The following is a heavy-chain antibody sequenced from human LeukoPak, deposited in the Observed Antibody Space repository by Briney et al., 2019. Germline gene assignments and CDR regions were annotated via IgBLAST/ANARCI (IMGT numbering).Heavy chain of an antibody. CDR3: AKVSRYGSVGSFYYYYGMDV. Sequence: GGSLRLSCAASGFTFSSYAMSWVRQAPGKGLEWVSAISGSGGSKYYADSVKGRFTISRDNSKNTLYLQMNSLRAEDTAVYYCAKVSRYGSVGSFYYYYGMDVWGQGTTVTVSS. V-gene: IGHV3-23*01. CDR1: GFTFSSYA. D-gene: IGHD3-10*01. J-gene: IGHJ6*02. CDR2: ISGSGGSK.